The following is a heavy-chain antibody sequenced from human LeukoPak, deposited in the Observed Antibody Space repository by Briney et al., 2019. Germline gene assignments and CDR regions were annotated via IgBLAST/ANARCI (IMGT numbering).Heavy chain of an antibody. V-gene: IGHV1-2*02. CDR1: GYSLIGYF. J-gene: IGHJ3*02. D-gene: IGHD1-1*01. CDR2: INPNTGAT. Sequence: ASVKVSCKASGYSLIGYFMHWVRQVPGQGLEWMGWINPNTGATKFAQRFQGRVTMTRDTSNNTAYMELNRLRSDDTALYYCARDLERITGGVQSLQPHTDAFDIGGQGTMVTVSS. CDR3: ARDLERITGGVQSLQPHTDAFDI.